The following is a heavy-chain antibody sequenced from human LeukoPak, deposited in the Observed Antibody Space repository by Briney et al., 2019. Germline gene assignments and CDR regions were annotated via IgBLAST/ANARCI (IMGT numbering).Heavy chain of an antibody. D-gene: IGHD4-17*01. J-gene: IGHJ4*02. CDR3: ASAADGDYAPFDY. Sequence: SETLSLTCAVSGGSVSSGGYSWSWIRQPPGKGLEWIGYIYHSGSTYYNPSLKSRVTISVDRSKNQFSLKLSSVTAADTAVYYCASAADGDYAPFDYWGQGTLVTVSS. V-gene: IGHV4-30-2*01. CDR2: IYHSGST. CDR1: GGSVSSGGYS.